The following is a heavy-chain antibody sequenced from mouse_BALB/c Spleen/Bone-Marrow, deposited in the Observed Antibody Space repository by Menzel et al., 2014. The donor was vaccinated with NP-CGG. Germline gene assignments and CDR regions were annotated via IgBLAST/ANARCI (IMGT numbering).Heavy chain of an antibody. D-gene: IGHD1-2*01. CDR3: VRQFITTASYAMDY. V-gene: IGHV10-1*02. Sequence: EAQRVESGGGLVQPKGSLKLSCAASGFTFNTYAMNWVRQAPGKGLEWVARIRSKSNNYATYYADSVKDRFTISRDDSQSMLYLQMNNLKTEDTAMYYCVRQFITTASYAMDYWGQGTSVTVSS. J-gene: IGHJ4*01. CDR2: IRSKSNNYAT. CDR1: GFTFNTYA.